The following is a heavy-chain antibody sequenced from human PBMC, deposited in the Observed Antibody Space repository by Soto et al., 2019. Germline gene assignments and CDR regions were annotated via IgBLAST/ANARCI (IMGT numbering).Heavy chain of an antibody. J-gene: IGHJ4*02. CDR3: ATRVAATFDY. Sequence: QVQLQESGPGLVKPSGTLSLTCAVSSGSISSSNWWTWVRPPPGKGLEWIGEIYHSASINYNPSLKSRVTMSVDKSKNQFSLKLSSVTAADTAVYYCATRVAATFDYWGQGTLVTVSS. V-gene: IGHV4-4*02. CDR2: IYHSASI. D-gene: IGHD6-19*01. CDR1: SGSISSSNW.